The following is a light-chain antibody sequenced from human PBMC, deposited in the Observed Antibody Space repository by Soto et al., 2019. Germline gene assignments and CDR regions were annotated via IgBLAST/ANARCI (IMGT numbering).Light chain of an antibody. CDR3: QLYDSSPRT. Sequence: EIVLTQSPGTLSLSPGERATLSCRASQSFTSRSLAWYQQKPGLAPRLLISGTSNRAAGIPDRFSGSGSGTDLTLTISRLEPVDFSVYYCQLYDSSPRTFGHGTKVDI. CDR2: GTS. CDR1: QSFTSRS. V-gene: IGKV3-20*01. J-gene: IGKJ1*01.